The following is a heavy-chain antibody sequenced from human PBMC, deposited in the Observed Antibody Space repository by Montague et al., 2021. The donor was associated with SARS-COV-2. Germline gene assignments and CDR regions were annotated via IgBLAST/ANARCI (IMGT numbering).Heavy chain of an antibody. CDR1: GFTFNNYA. CDR3: AKDPAPVAGRYFDY. D-gene: IGHD6-19*01. CDR2: IASGGRST. V-gene: IGHV3-23*03. J-gene: IGHJ4*02. Sequence: SLRLSCAASGFTFNNYAMNWVRQAPGKGLEWVSVIASGGRSTFYADSVKGRFTISRDNSKDTLYLQMYSLRPEDTAIYYCAKDPAPVAGRYFDYWSQGTLVTVSS.